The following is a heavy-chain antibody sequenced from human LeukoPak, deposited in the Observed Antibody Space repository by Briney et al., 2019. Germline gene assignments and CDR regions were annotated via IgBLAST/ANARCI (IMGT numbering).Heavy chain of an antibody. V-gene: IGHV4-39*01. CDR2: TYYSGST. CDR3: ARRSIAAAGNPDWFDP. J-gene: IGHJ5*02. D-gene: IGHD6-13*01. Sequence: SETLSLTCTVSGGSISSSSYYWGWIRQPPGKGLEWIGSTYYSGSTYYNPSLKSRVTISVDTSKNQFSLKLSSVTAADTAVYYCARRSIAAAGNPDWFDPWGQGTLVTVSS. CDR1: GGSISSSSYY.